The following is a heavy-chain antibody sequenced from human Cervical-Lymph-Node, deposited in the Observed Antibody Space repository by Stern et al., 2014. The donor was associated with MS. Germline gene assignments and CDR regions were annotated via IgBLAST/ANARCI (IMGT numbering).Heavy chain of an antibody. CDR1: GFSVATAGVG. CDR3: THSRVKYCRGGTCYSSLFDY. V-gene: IGHV2-5*02. J-gene: IGHJ4*02. CDR2: ISWDADK. Sequence: QVTLRESGPTLVKPTQTVTLTCTLSGFSVATAGVGVGWIRQPPGKALEWLPVISWDADKLYSPSLKNRLTIIKDTSKNQVVLTMTNVDPVDTATYYCTHSRVKYCRGGTCYSSLFDYWGQGTLVTVSS. D-gene: IGHD2-15*01.